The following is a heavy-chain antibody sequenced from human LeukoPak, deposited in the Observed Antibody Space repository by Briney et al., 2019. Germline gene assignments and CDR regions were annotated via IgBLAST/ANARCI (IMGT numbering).Heavy chain of an antibody. J-gene: IGHJ5*02. Sequence: GGTLRLSCAASGFTFSSHGINWVRQAPGKGLEWVSGISPSGSISYYADSVKGRFTISRDISKNTVSLQMNSLRAEDTALYYCARDLDWGAFDAWGQGTLVTVSS. D-gene: IGHD3-9*01. CDR2: ISPSGSIS. CDR3: ARDLDWGAFDA. CDR1: GFTFSSHG. V-gene: IGHV3-23*01.